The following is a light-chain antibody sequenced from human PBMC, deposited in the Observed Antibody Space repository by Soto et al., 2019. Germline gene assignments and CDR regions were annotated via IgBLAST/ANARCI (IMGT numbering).Light chain of an antibody. V-gene: IGLV2-14*01. CDR1: SSDVGGYNY. CDR2: EVS. J-gene: IGLJ1*01. CDR3: TSYTSSITYG. Sequence: QSVLTQPASVSGSPGQSITISCTGTSSDVGGYNYVSWYQQHPGKAPKLMIYEVSNRPSGVSNRFSGSKSGNTASLTISGLQAEDEADYYCTSYTSSITYGFGTGTKLTV.